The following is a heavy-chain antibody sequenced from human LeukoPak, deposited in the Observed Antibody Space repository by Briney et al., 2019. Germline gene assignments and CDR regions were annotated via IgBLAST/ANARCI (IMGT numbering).Heavy chain of an antibody. V-gene: IGHV3-23*01. CDR1: GFTFSSYA. D-gene: IGHD2-2*01. CDR2: ISGSGGST. CDR3: AKDRIVVVPAAIGPSLWFDP. Sequence: PGGSLGLSCAASGFTFSSYAMSWVRQAPGKGLEWVSAISGSGGSTYYADSVKGRFTISRDNSKNTLYLQMNSLRAEDTAVYYCAKDRIVVVPAAIGPSLWFDPWGQGTLVTVSS. J-gene: IGHJ5*02.